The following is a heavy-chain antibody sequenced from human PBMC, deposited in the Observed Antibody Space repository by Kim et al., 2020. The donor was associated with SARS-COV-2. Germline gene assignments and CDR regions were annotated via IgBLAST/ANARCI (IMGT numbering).Heavy chain of an antibody. CDR2: ISGSGGST. CDR1: GFTFSSYA. CDR3: AKESPPRITMIVVVRGWFDP. D-gene: IGHD3-22*01. J-gene: IGHJ5*02. Sequence: GGSLRLSCAASGFTFSSYAMSWVRQAPGKGLEWVSAISGSGGSTYYADSVKGRFTISRDNSKNTLYLQMNSLRAEDTAVYYCAKESPPRITMIVVVRGWFDPWGQGTLVTVSS. V-gene: IGHV3-23*01.